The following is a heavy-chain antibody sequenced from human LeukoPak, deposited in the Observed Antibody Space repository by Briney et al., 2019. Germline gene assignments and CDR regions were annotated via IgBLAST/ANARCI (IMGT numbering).Heavy chain of an antibody. CDR1: GGTFSSYA. D-gene: IGHD3-10*01. CDR3: ARWVYYGSGSYLYYFDY. J-gene: IGHJ4*02. V-gene: IGHV1-69*13. CDR2: IIPIFGTA. Sequence: ASVKVSCKASGGTFSSYAISWVRQAPGQGLEWMGGIIPIFGTANYAQKFQGRVTITADESTSTAYMELSSLRSEDTAVYYCARWVYYGSGSYLYYFDYWGQGTLVTVSS.